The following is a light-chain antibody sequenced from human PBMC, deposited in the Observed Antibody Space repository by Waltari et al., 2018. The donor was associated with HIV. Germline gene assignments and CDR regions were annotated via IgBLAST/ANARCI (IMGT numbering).Light chain of an antibody. Sequence: QSVLTQPPSASGTAGQRVTLSCSERSSNTGRHSVTWYQQVPGAAPTLLIYNNNQRPSGVPDRFSGSKSGTSASLAISGLQSDDEADYYCAAWDDDLNGLFGGGTKLTVL. CDR1: SSNTGRHS. V-gene: IGLV1-44*01. CDR2: NNN. J-gene: IGLJ2*01. CDR3: AAWDDDLNGL.